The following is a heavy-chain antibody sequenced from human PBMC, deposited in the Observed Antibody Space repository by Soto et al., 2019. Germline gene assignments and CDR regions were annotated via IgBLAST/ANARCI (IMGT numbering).Heavy chain of an antibody. CDR1: GGSISSYF. CDR2: IHYSEPT. Sequence: SETLSVTCTVSGGSISSYFWSWIRQPPGKGLEWIGYIHYSEPTNYNPSLKSRVTISLDTSKKHFSLQVSSVTAADTAVYYCARRLGDYYYNAMDIWGQGTTVSVSS. CDR3: ARRLGDYYYNAMDI. D-gene: IGHD3-10*01. J-gene: IGHJ6*02. V-gene: IGHV4-59*08.